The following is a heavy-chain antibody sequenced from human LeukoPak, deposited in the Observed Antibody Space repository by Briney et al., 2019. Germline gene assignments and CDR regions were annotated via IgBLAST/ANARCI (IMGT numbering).Heavy chain of an antibody. Sequence: GGSLRLSCVASQFRFPFSHYGMHWVRQAPGRGLEWVAVIWSDGTNQYYADSVKGRFTISRDNSQTTVYLQMNSLRVEDTAVYFCAKDAQRGFDYSNSLEYWGQGTLVTVSS. D-gene: IGHD4-11*01. CDR1: RFPFSHYG. CDR2: IWSDGTNQ. V-gene: IGHV3-33*06. CDR3: AKDAQRGFDYSNSLEY. J-gene: IGHJ4*02.